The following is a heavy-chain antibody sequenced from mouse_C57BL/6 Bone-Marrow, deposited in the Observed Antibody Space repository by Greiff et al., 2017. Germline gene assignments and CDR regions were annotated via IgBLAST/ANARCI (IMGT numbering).Heavy chain of an antibody. V-gene: IGHV1-85*01. CDR3: ARAVITTVVATDNWYFDV. Sequence: VQLVESGPELVKPGASVKLSCKASGYTFTSYDINWVKQRPGQGLEWIGWIYPRDGSTKYNEKFKGKATLTVDTSSSTAYMELHSLTSEDSAVYFCARAVITTVVATDNWYFDVWGTGTTVTVSS. CDR2: IYPRDGST. CDR1: GYTFTSYD. D-gene: IGHD1-1*01. J-gene: IGHJ1*03.